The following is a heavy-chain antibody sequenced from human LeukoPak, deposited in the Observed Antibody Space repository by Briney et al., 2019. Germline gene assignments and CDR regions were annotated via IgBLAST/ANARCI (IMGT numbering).Heavy chain of an antibody. V-gene: IGHV4-31*03. Sequence: SEPLSLTCSVSGGAISYSSYYWSWIRQHPGKGLEWIGYIYYSGNTYYNPSLKSRVTISVDTSKNQFSLKMSSVTAADTAVYYCARRDYDSGGHYGPDNWFDPWGQGIQVTVSP. D-gene: IGHD3-22*01. CDR2: IYYSGNT. CDR1: GGAISYSSYY. CDR3: ARRDYDSGGHYGPDNWFDP. J-gene: IGHJ5*02.